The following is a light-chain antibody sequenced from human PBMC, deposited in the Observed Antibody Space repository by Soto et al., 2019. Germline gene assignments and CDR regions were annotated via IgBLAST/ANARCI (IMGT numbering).Light chain of an antibody. CDR3: SSYTSSNTYV. CDR1: SSDVGGYNY. CDR2: EVS. Sequence: ALTQPASVSGSPGQSITISCTVTSSDVGGYNYVSWYQQHPGKAPKLMIYEVSNWPSGVSNRFSGSKSGNTASLTISGLQAEDEADYYCSSYTSSNTYVFGTGTKVTVL. J-gene: IGLJ1*01. V-gene: IGLV2-14*01.